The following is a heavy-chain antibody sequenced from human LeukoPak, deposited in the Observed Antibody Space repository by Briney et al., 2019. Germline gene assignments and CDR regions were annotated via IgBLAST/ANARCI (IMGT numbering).Heavy chain of an antibody. V-gene: IGHV4-59*08. CDR3: ARHEGGYDSFGTNWFDP. CDR1: GGSFSGYY. CDR2: IYYSGST. D-gene: IGHD5-12*01. Sequence: NPSETLSLTCAVYGGSFSGYYWSWIRQPPGKGLEWIGYIYYSGSTNYNPSLKSRVTISVDTSKNQFSLKLSSVTAADTAVYYCARHEGGYDSFGTNWFDPWGQGTLVTVSS. J-gene: IGHJ5*02.